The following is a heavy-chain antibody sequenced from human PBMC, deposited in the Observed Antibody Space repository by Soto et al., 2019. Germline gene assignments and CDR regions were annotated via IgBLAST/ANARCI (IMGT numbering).Heavy chain of an antibody. CDR2: IYYSGRT. Sequence: NPSETLSLTCTVSGGSISSGGYYWSWSRQHPGKGLEWIGYIYYSGRTYYNPSLKSRVTISVDTSKNQFSLKLSSVTAADTAVYYCARVFSDSSSFFDPWGQGTLVT. CDR1: GGSISSGGYY. CDR3: ARVFSDSSSFFDP. D-gene: IGHD6-13*01. J-gene: IGHJ5*02. V-gene: IGHV4-31*03.